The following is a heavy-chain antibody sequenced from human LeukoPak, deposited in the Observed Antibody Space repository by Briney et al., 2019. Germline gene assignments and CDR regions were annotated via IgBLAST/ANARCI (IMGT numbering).Heavy chain of an antibody. CDR1: GGSFSGYY. CDR2: IYYSGST. CDR3: AGYSSGYYKADDAFDI. J-gene: IGHJ3*02. V-gene: IGHV4-59*01. D-gene: IGHD3-22*01. Sequence: SETLSLTCAVYGGSFSGYYWSWIRQPPGKGLEWIGYIYYSGSTNYNPSLKSRVTISVDTSKNQFSLKLSSVTAADTAVYYCAGYSSGYYKADDAFDIWGQGTMVTVSS.